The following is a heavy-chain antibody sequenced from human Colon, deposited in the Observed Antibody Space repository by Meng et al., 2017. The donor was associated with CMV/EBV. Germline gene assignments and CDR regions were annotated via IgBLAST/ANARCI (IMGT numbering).Heavy chain of an antibody. J-gene: IGHJ3*02. CDR2: INPSGGTA. CDR3: AREAPHIVVVVAATRDAFDI. CDR1: GYTFTSNY. V-gene: IGHV1-46*01. Sequence: ASVKVSCKASGYTFTSNYMHWVRQAPGQGLEWMGIINPSGGTANYAQKFQGRVTITADKSTSTAYMELSSLRSEDTAVYYCAREAPHIVVVVAATRDAFDIWGQGTMVTVSS. D-gene: IGHD2-15*01.